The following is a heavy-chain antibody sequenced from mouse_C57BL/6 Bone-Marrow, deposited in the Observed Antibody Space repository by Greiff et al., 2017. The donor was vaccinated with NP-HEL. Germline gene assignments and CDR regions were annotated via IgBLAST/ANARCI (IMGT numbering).Heavy chain of an antibody. CDR1: GFTFSTYW. D-gene: IGHD1-1*01. V-gene: IGHV6-3*01. CDR3: TGSYYYWYFDV. CDR2: IRLKSDNYAT. J-gene: IGHJ1*03. Sequence: DVMLVESGGGLVQPGGSMKLSCVASGFTFSTYWMSWVRQSPEKGLEWVAQIRLKSDNYATHYAESVKGRFTISRDDSKSSVYLQMNNLRAEDTGIYYCTGSYYYWYFDVWGTGTTVTVSS.